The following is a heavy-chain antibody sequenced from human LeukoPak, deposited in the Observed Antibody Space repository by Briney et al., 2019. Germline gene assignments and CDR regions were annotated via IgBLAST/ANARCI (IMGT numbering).Heavy chain of an antibody. V-gene: IGHV4-39*07. D-gene: IGHD5-18*01. J-gene: IGHJ4*02. CDR2: TYYSGST. CDR3: ATLLRGYSYGRDY. CDR1: GGSISSSSYY. Sequence: SETLSLTCTVSGGSISSSSYYWGWIRQPPGKGLEWIGSTYYSGSTYYNPSLKSRVTISVDTSKNQFSLKLSSVTAADTAVYYCATLLRGYSYGRDYWGQGTLVTVSS.